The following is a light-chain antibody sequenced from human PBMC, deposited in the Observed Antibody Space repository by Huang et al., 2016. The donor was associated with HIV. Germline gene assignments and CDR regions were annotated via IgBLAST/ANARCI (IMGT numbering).Light chain of an antibody. V-gene: IGKV1-9*01. CDR2: AAS. J-gene: IGKJ3*01. CDR1: QDIISY. Sequence: IQLTQSPSSLSASVGTRVPITCRASQDIISYLAWYQQKPGKAPKLLIYAASTLESGVPSRFSGSGSGTDFTLTINNLQPEDFATYYCLQLNTYPGTFGPGTNVDV. CDR3: LQLNTYPGT.